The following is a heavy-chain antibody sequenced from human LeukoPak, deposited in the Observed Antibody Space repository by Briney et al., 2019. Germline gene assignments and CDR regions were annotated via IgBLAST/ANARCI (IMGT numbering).Heavy chain of an antibody. J-gene: IGHJ6*03. CDR3: AREGLTAAAGYYYYYYMDV. CDR2: INSDGSST. D-gene: IGHD6-13*01. Sequence: GGSLRLSCAASGFTFSSYWMHWVRQAPGKGLVWVSRINSDGSSTSYADSVKGRFTISRDNAKNTLYLQMNSLGAEDTAVYHCAREGLTAAAGYYYYYYMDVWGKGTTVTISS. CDR1: GFTFSSYW. V-gene: IGHV3-74*01.